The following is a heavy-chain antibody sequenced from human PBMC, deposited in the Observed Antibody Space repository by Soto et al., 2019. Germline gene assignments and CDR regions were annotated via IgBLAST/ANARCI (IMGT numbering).Heavy chain of an antibody. D-gene: IGHD2-21*01. CDR1: GFTFSNYA. CDR3: ATDGCVLSPVEYYFDH. Sequence: VHLVESGGGVVQPGTSLRLSCVASGFTFSNYALHWVRQAPGKGLEWVGVQSFRGRNYYYADSVKGRFTISRDDSKNTLFLQMNSLRPEDAAVYYCATDGCVLSPVEYYFDHWGQGTLVTVSS. J-gene: IGHJ4*02. V-gene: IGHV3-30*04. CDR2: QSFRGRNY.